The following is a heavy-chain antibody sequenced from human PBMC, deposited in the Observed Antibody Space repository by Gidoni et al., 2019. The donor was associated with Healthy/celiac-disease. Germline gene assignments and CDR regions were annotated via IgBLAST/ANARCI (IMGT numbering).Heavy chain of an antibody. CDR3: AKDRRDYGDYYYYYYYMDV. D-gene: IGHD4-17*01. Sequence: QVQLVESGGGVVQPGRSLRLSCAASGFTFRRYGIHLVRQAPGKGLEWVAVISYDGSNKYYADAVKGRFTISRDNSKNTLYLQMNSLRAEDTAVYYCAKDRRDYGDYYYYYYYMDVWGKGTTVTVSS. CDR1: GFTFRRYG. V-gene: IGHV3-30*18. J-gene: IGHJ6*03. CDR2: ISYDGSNK.